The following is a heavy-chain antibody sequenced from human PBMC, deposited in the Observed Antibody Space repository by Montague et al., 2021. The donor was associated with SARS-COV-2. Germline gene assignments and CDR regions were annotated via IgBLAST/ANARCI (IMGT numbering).Heavy chain of an antibody. V-gene: IGHV4-39*01. CDR2: KNYSGST. D-gene: IGHD3-3*01. CDR1: GASISSRCYY. J-gene: IGHJ4*02. CDR3: ATLPSSITLFGVVQGYYFDD. Sequence: SETLSLTCTVSGASISSRCYYWGWLRQPPGKGLEWIGFKNYSGSTYYNPTLKSRVTMSGATSQNQFSLTLISVTAADTAVYDCATLPSSITLFGVVQGYYFDDWGQGTLVTVSS.